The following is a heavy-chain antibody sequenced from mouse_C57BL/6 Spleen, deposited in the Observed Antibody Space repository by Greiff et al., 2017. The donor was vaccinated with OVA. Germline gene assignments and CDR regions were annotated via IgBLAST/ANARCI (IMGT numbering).Heavy chain of an antibody. J-gene: IGHJ3*01. D-gene: IGHD1-1*01. Sequence: QVQLKESGAELVRPGASVTLSCTASGYTFTGYEMHWVKQTPVHGLEWIGAIDPGTGGTAYNQKFTGKAILTADKSSSTAYMERRGMTTEDYAGYYCRNCYGSRFADWGQGTLATVSA. CDR1: GYTFTGYE. V-gene: IGHV1-15*01. CDR3: RNCYGSRFAD. CDR2: IDPGTGGT.